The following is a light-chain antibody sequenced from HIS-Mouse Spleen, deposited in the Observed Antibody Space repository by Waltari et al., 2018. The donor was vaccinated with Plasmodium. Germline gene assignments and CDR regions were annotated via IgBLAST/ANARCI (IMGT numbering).Light chain of an antibody. V-gene: IGLV2-11*01. CDR1: SSDVGGYNY. CDR2: EAS. CDR3: CSYAGSYTWV. J-gene: IGLJ3*02. Sequence: QSALTQPRSVSGSPGQSVTISCTGTSSDVGGYNYVSLYQQPPGKAPKLMVYEASKRPAGGPDRFSGSTSGNTASLTISGRQAEDEADYYCCSYAGSYTWVFGGGTKLTVL.